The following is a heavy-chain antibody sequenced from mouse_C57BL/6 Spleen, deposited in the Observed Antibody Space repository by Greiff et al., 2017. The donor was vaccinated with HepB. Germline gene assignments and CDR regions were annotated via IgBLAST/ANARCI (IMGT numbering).Heavy chain of an antibody. CDR1: GYSITSGYY. Sequence: EVKLQESGPGLVKPSQSLSLTCSVTGYSITSGYYWNWIRQFPGNKLEWMGYISYDGSNNYNPSLKNRISITRDTSKNQFFLKLNSVTTEDTATYYCARELYDGYYVFAYWGQGTLVTVSA. J-gene: IGHJ3*01. CDR3: ARELYDGYYVFAY. V-gene: IGHV3-6*01. CDR2: ISYDGSN. D-gene: IGHD2-3*01.